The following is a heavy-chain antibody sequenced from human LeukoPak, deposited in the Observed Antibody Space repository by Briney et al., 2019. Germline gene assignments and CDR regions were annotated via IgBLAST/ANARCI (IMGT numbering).Heavy chain of an antibody. CDR3: VKDIGPPRRVAVAATCFGF. J-gene: IGHJ4*02. CDR2: ISWNSGSI. V-gene: IGHV3-9*01. CDR1: GFTFDDYA. D-gene: IGHD2-15*01. Sequence: PGGSLRLSCAASGFTFDDYAMHWVRQAPGKGLEWVSGISWNSGSIGYADSVKGRFTISRDNAKNSLYLQMNGLSPEDTALYYCVKDIGPPRRVAVAATCFGFWGQGTPVTVSS.